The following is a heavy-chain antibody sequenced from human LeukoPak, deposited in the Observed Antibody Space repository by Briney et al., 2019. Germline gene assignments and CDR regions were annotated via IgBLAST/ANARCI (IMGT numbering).Heavy chain of an antibody. D-gene: IGHD3-3*01. Sequence: PSETLCLTCSVSGGSMNSYYWSWIRQPAGKGLEWIGRIYSSGATNYNPSLKSRVTMSLDTSKNQFSLKLSSVTAADTAVYYCAKVGFWSGYYALYYFDYWGQGALVTVSS. J-gene: IGHJ4*02. CDR3: AKVGFWSGYYALYYFDY. CDR2: IYSSGAT. V-gene: IGHV4-4*07. CDR1: GGSMNSYY.